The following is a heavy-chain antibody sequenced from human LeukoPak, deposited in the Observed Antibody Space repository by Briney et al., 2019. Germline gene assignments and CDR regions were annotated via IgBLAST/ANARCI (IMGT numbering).Heavy chain of an antibody. V-gene: IGHV5-51*01. CDR1: GSSFTNYW. J-gene: IGHJ4*02. CDR2: IYPGDSDT. Sequence: GGSLKISCQGSGSSFTNYWIAWVRQLPGKDLEWMGIIYPGDSDTTYSPSFQGQVTISVDKSISTAYLQWSSLKASDTAMYYCARRVPDYGVETFDYWGQGTLVTVSS. D-gene: IGHD4-17*01. CDR3: ARRVPDYGVETFDY.